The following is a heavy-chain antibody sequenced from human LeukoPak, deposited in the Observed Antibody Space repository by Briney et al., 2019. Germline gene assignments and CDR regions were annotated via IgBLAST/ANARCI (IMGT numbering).Heavy chain of an antibody. CDR2: INAGNRNT. J-gene: IGHJ4*02. V-gene: IGHV1-3*01. CDR1: GYIFTSYA. Sequence: GASVKVSCKASGYIFTSYAMHWVRQAPGQRLEWMGWINAGNRNTKYSQKFQGRVTITRDTSASTAYMELSSLRSEDTAVYYCARRHYYDFWTGRENSFDFWGRGTPVTVSS. CDR3: ARRHYYDFWTGRENSFDF. D-gene: IGHD3/OR15-3a*01.